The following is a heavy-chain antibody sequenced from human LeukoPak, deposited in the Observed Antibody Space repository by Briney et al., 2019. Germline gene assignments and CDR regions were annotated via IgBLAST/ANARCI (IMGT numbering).Heavy chain of an antibody. D-gene: IGHD6-13*01. CDR3: ARASPAGQLAPEY. J-gene: IGHJ4*02. V-gene: IGHV4-4*02. CDR1: GGSISSSNW. CDR2: IYHSGST. Sequence: SGTLSLTCAVSGGSISSSNWWSWVRQPPGKGLEWIGEIYHSGSTNYNPSLKSRVTISVDKSKNQFSLKLSSVTAADTAVYYCARASPAGQLAPEYWGQGTLVTVSS.